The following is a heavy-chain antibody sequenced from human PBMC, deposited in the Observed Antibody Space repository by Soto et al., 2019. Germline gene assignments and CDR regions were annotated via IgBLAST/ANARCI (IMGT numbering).Heavy chain of an antibody. D-gene: IGHD3-3*01. J-gene: IGHJ6*02. CDR1: GGSISSSSYY. Sequence: PSETLSLTCTVSGGSISSSSYYWGWIRQPPGKGLEWIGSIYYSGSTYYNPSLKSRVTISVDTSKNQFSLKLSSVTAADTAVYYCARMGGHYDFWSGYSYGMDVWGQGTTVT. V-gene: IGHV4-39*01. CDR3: ARMGGHYDFWSGYSYGMDV. CDR2: IYYSGST.